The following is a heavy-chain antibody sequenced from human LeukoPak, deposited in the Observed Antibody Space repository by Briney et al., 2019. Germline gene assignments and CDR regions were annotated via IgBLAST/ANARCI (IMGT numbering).Heavy chain of an antibody. V-gene: IGHV1-2*02. CDR2: INPNSGGT. CDR3: AAPRIAARPPAFDY. Sequence: GASVKVSCKASGYTFTGYYMHWVRQAPGQGLEWMGWINPNSGGTNYAQKFQGRVTMTRDTSISTAYMELSRLRSDDTAVYYCAAPRIAARPPAFDYWGQGTLVTVSS. CDR1: GYTFTGYY. J-gene: IGHJ4*02. D-gene: IGHD6-6*01.